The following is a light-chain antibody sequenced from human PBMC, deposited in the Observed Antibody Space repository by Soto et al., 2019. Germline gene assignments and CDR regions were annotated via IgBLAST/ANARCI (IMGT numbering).Light chain of an antibody. CDR3: QQYNNWPLT. V-gene: IGKV3-15*01. Sequence: EIVMTQSPATLSVSPGERATLSCRASQSVSSNLAWYQQKPGQAPRLLIYGASTRATGIPAGFSGSGSGTEFTLTISSLQSEDFAVYYCQQYNNWPLTFGGGTKVDNK. J-gene: IGKJ4*01. CDR2: GAS. CDR1: QSVSSN.